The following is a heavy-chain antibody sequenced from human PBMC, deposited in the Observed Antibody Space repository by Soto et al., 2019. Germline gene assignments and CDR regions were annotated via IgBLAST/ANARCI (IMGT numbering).Heavy chain of an antibody. CDR1: DYTFANYG. CDR3: ARDCTGGGCYPIY. V-gene: IGHV1-18*01. CDR2: ISGYNGNT. Sequence: QVQLLQSGGEVKKPGASVKVSCKASDYTFANYGISWVRQAPGRGPEWMGWISGYNGNTNYAQKFQGRLTMTTDTXTSTAYMELRSLGSDDTAVYYCARDCTGGGCYPIYWGQGTLVTVSS. J-gene: IGHJ4*02. D-gene: IGHD2-8*02.